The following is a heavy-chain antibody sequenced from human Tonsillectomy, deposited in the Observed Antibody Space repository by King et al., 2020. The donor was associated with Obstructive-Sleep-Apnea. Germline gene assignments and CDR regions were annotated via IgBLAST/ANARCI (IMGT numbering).Heavy chain of an antibody. Sequence: VQLVESGGGLVQPGGSLRLSCAASGFTFSSYAMSWVRQAPGKGLEWVSVISAGGGSTYYADSVKGRFTISRDNSKNTLFLQMNSLSAEDRAVYYCAKDAVVVVPAAMAYDWFDPWGQGTLVTVSS. J-gene: IGHJ5*02. V-gene: IGHV3-23*04. D-gene: IGHD2-2*01. CDR2: ISAGGGST. CDR3: AKDAVVVVPAAMAYDWFDP. CDR1: GFTFSSYA.